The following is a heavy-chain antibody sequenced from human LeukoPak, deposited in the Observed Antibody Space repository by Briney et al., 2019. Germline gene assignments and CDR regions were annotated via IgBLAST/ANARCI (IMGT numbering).Heavy chain of an antibody. Sequence: PSETLSLTCTVSGGSISSYYWSWLRQPPGKGLEWIGYIYYSGSTNYNPSLKSRVTISVDTSKNQFSLKLSSVTAADTAVYYCARHDSSGYYPDYWGQGTLVTVSS. J-gene: IGHJ4*02. D-gene: IGHD3-22*01. V-gene: IGHV4-59*01. CDR1: GGSISSYY. CDR3: ARHDSSGYYPDY. CDR2: IYYSGST.